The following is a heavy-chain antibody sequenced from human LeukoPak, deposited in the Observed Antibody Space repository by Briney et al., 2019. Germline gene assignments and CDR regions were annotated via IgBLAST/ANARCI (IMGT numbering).Heavy chain of an antibody. D-gene: IGHD3-16*01. CDR2: VKNRGDGRTT. CDR1: TFTKAW. Sequence: GGSLRLSCVASTFTKAWMNWVRQAPGKGLEWVGRVKNRGDGRTTDYAAPVKGRFTISRDDSKRTVYLQMNSLKTEDTAVYFSTTEYFGGFEYWGQGTLVTVSS. V-gene: IGHV3-15*07. J-gene: IGHJ4*02. CDR3: TTEYFGGFEY.